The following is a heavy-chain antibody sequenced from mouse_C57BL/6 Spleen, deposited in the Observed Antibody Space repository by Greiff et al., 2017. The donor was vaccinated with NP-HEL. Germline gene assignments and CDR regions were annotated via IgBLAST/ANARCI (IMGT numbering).Heavy chain of an antibody. J-gene: IGHJ3*01. CDR2: IDPSDSET. Sequence: VKLQQPGAELVRPGSSVKLSCKASGYTFTSYWMHWVKQRPIQGLEWIGNIDPSDSETHYNQQFKDKATLTVDKSSSTAYMQLSSLTSEDSAVYYCARGGYDYDGAWFAYWGQGTLVTVSA. CDR3: ARGGYDYDGAWFAY. D-gene: IGHD2-4*01. CDR1: GYTFTSYW. V-gene: IGHV1-52*01.